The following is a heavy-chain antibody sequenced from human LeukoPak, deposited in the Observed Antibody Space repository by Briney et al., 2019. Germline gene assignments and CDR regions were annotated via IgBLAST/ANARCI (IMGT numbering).Heavy chain of an antibody. Sequence: PSETLSLTRTVSGGSISSGSYYWSWIRQPAGKGLEWIGRIYTSGSTNYNPSLKSRVTISVDTSKNQFSLKLSSVTAADTAVYYCARDGVTIFGVVREYFDLWGRGTLVTVSS. D-gene: IGHD3-3*01. J-gene: IGHJ2*01. V-gene: IGHV4-61*02. CDR1: GGSISSGSYY. CDR3: ARDGVTIFGVVREYFDL. CDR2: IYTSGST.